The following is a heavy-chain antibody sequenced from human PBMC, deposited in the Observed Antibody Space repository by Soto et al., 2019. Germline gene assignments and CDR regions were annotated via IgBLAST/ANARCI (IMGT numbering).Heavy chain of an antibody. Sequence: SETLSLTCTVSGASISRYYWSWIRQSPGKGLEWIGYLYNTGSTIYNPSLKSRVTISLDTSKNQFSLKMTSVTAADTAVYYCATLPPHIVMRLAPFPSWGQGTPVTVSS. V-gene: IGHV4-59*12. J-gene: IGHJ4*02. D-gene: IGHD2-21*01. CDR1: GASISRYY. CDR2: LYNTGST. CDR3: ATLPPHIVMRLAPFPS.